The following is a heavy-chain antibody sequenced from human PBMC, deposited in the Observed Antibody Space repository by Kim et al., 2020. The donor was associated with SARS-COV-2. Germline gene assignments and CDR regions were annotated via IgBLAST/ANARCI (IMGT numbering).Heavy chain of an antibody. CDR2: IKHSGST. V-gene: IGHV4-34*01. D-gene: IGHD2-2*01. CDR3: ARGRAGVVPAPVLGLGPFYQHYIMDV. CDR1: GGSFSGYY. Sequence: SETLSLTCAVYGGSFSGYYWTWIRQPPGKGLEGRGEIKHSGSTNYNPSLQSRVSISIDTSKNQFSLMLRSVTAADPAVDYCARGRAGVVPAPVLGLGPFYQHYIMDVRGRGTPVTV. J-gene: IGHJ6*02.